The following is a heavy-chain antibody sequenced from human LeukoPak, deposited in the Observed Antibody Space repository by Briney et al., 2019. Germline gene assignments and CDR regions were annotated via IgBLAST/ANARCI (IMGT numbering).Heavy chain of an antibody. CDR3: ARDYLVGAPLDS. CDR1: GVSITNYY. CDR2: MYISGST. V-gene: IGHV4-4*07. J-gene: IGHJ5*01. D-gene: IGHD1-26*01. Sequence: SEALSLTCTVSGVSITNYYWAWIRQPAGKGLEWIGRMYISGSTNYNPSLKSRVTISIDKSNNQFSLKLRSVTAADTAVYYCARDYLVGAPLDSWGHGTLVTVSS.